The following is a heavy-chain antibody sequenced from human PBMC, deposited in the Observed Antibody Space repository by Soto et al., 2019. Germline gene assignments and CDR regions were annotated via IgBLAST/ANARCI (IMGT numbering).Heavy chain of an antibody. Sequence: SEALSHPCAVYGGILRGYYWRWFRQLPGKELEWIGEINHSGSTNYNPSLKSRVTISVDTSKNQFSLKLSSVTAADTAVYYCSLCSIRRRSRGGTDVWDTRTMVT. J-gene: IGHJ6*04. D-gene: IGHD3-10*02. V-gene: IGHV4-34*08. CDR2: INHSGST. CDR3: SLCSIRRRSRGGTDV. CDR1: GGILRGYY.